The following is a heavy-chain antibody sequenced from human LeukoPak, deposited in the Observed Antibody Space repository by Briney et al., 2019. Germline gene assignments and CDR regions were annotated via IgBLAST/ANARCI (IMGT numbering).Heavy chain of an antibody. CDR1: GFSFSTYG. V-gene: IGHV3-30*02. CDR3: AKDRGYYYDSSGYYPGLYYFDY. CDR2: IQSDGRNK. D-gene: IGHD3-22*01. J-gene: IGHJ4*02. Sequence: GGSLRLSCAASGFSFSTYGMHWVRQAPGKGLEWLAFIQSDGRNKYYADSVKGRFTISRDNSKNTLYLQMNSLRAEDTAVYYCAKDRGYYYDSSGYYPGLYYFDYWGQGTLVTVSS.